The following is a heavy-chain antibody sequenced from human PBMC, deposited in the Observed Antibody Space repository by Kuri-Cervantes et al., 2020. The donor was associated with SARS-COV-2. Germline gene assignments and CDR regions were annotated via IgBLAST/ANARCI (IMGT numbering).Heavy chain of an antibody. J-gene: IGHJ4*02. CDR3: TTVRGYDSSGYYYPEALTFDY. CDR1: GFTFSNAW. D-gene: IGHD3-22*01. Sequence: GGSLRLSCAASGFTFSNAWMSWVRQAPGKGLEWVGRIKSKTDGGTTDYAAPVKGRFTISRDDSKNTLYLQMNSLKTEDTAVYYCTTVRGYDSSGYYYPEALTFDYWGQGTLVTVSS. CDR2: IKSKTDGGTT. V-gene: IGHV3-15*01.